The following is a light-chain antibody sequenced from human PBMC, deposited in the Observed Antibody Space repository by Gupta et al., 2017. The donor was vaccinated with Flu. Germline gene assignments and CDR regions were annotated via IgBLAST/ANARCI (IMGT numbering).Light chain of an antibody. V-gene: IGLV3-21*03. CDR1: NIGSKS. Sequence: SYVLTQPPSVSVAPGKTARITCGGDNIGSKSVHWYQQKPGQAPVLVVHADSDRPSGIPERFSGSNPGNTATLTIRRVEAGDDADFYCQVWDSSTDHRVFGGGTKLAVL. J-gene: IGLJ3*02. CDR2: ADS. CDR3: QVWDSSTDHRV.